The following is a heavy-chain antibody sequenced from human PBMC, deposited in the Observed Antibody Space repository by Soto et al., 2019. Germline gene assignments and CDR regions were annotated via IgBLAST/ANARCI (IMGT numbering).Heavy chain of an antibody. J-gene: IGHJ5*02. CDR2: IYYSGST. V-gene: IGHV4-31*03. CDR3: ARDLGIGYSYGPGFDP. CDR1: GGSISSGGYY. Sequence: SETLSLTCTVSGGSISSGGYYWSWIRQHPGKGLEWIGYIYYSGSTYYNPSLKSRVTISVDTSKNQFSLKLSSVTAADTAVYYCARDLGIGYSYGPGFDPWGQGTLVNVSS. D-gene: IGHD5-18*01.